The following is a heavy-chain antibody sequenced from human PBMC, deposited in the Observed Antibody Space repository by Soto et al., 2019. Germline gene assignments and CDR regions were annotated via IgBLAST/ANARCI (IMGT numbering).Heavy chain of an antibody. Sequence: PGGSLRLSCAASGFTFSTFAMHWVRQAPGKGLEWVAAIWYDGSNKYYADSVKGRFTISRDNSKNTLHLEMNSLRAEDTAVYYCARGYVLGYFQCWGQGT. CDR1: GFTFSTFA. CDR2: IWYDGSNK. D-gene: IGHD7-27*01. CDR3: ARGYVLGYFQC. V-gene: IGHV3-33*01. J-gene: IGHJ1*01.